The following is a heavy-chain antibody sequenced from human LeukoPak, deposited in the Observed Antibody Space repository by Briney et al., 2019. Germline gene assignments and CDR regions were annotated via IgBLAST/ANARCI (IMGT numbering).Heavy chain of an antibody. CDR3: ARDSRNWSRFFT. V-gene: IGHV1-2*02. CDR1: GYTFTGYY. J-gene: IGHJ4*02. CDR2: INPNSGGT. Sequence: SVKVSCKASGYTFTGYYMDWLRQAPGQGLEWIGWINPNSGGTNYAQKFQGRVTMTRDTSISTAYMELSRLRSDDTAVYYCARDSRNWSRFFTWGQGTLVTVSS. D-gene: IGHD1-1*01.